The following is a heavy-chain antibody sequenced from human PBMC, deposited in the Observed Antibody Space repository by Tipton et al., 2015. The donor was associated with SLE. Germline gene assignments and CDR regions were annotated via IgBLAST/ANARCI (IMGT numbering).Heavy chain of an antibody. CDR3: ANGYMWGSYRFDY. CDR2: IYKGGST. J-gene: IGHJ4*02. D-gene: IGHD3-16*02. Sequence: SLRLSCAASDFTVSRNYMSWVRQAPGKGLEWVSIIYKGGSTYYAGSVKGRFTISRDNSKNTVYLQMNSLRPEDTAVYYCANGYMWGSYRFDYWGQGTLVTVPS. CDR1: DFTVSRNY. V-gene: IGHV3-53*05.